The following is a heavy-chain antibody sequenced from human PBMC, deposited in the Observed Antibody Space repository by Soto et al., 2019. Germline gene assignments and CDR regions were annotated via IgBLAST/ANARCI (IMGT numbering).Heavy chain of an antibody. CDR3: ARTKQASGYSRSFYLGF. V-gene: IGHV5-51*01. J-gene: IGHJ4*02. CDR1: GFTFTTYW. Sequence: PGESLKISCQTSGFTFTTYWIAWVRQMPGKGLEWMGIIYPGDSDTRYNPSFQGQVTISADKSITTAYLHWSSLTASDTAMYYCARTKQASGYSRSFYLGFWGQGTLVTVSS. CDR2: IYPGDSDT. D-gene: IGHD6-13*01.